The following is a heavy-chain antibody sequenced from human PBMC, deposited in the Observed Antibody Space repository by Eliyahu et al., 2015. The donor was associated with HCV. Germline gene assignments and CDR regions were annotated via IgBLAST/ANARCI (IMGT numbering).Heavy chain of an antibody. CDR2: IIPIXGTA. D-gene: IGHD1-1*01. Sequence: QVQLVQSGAEVKXPXSSVXVSCXASGGTFXSYAISWVRQAPGQGLEWMGGIIPIXGTANYAQKFQGRVTITADESTSTAYMELSSLRSEDTAVYYCARQLEPHYYYYGMDVWGKGTTVTVSS. CDR1: GGTFXSYA. J-gene: IGHJ6*04. CDR3: ARQLEPHYYYYGMDV. V-gene: IGHV1-69*01.